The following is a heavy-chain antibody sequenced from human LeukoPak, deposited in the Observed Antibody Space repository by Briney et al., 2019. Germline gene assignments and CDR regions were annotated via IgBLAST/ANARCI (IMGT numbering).Heavy chain of an antibody. CDR2: ISGGGSGT. Sequence: GGSLRLSYAPSGFTFSSYAMSWVRQAPGKGLEWVAVISGGGSGTYYADSVRGRFTISRDNSKNTVYLQMNSLRAEDTAIYYCAKAVGSSGYFSRDAFDIWGHRTMVTVSS. CDR1: GFTFSSYA. CDR3: AKAVGSSGYFSRDAFDI. D-gene: IGHD3-22*01. J-gene: IGHJ3*02. V-gene: IGHV3-23*01.